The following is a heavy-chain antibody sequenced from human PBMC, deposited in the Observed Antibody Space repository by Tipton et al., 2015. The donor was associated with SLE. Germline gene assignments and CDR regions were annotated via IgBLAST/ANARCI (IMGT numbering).Heavy chain of an antibody. CDR3: ARGWGWFDY. J-gene: IGHJ4*02. V-gene: IGHV4-34*01. CDR1: GDSISSYY. CDR2: INHSGST. Sequence: TLSLTCTVSGDSISSYYWSWIRQPPGKGLEWIGEINHSGSTNYNPSLKSRVTISVDTSKNQFSLKLNSVTAADTAVYYCARGWGWFDYWGQGTQVTVSS. D-gene: IGHD7-27*01.